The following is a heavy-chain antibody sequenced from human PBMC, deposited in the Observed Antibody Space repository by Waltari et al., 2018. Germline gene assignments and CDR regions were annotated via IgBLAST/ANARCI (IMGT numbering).Heavy chain of an antibody. V-gene: IGHV3-23*01. D-gene: IGHD3-9*01. CDR3: AKLMRDILTGPDY. Sequence: EVQLLESGGGLVQPGRPLRLTCVASGFTLSAYAMSWVRQASWRGLGGGSSLISRGKGKYYADAVKGRFSIARDTSKNTLYLHMSSRRVEDTAVYYCAKLMRDILTGPDYWGQGTLVTVSS. J-gene: IGHJ4*02. CDR2: LISRGKGK. CDR1: GFTLSAYA.